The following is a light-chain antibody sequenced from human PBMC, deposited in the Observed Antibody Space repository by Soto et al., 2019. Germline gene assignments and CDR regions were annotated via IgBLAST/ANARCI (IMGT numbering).Light chain of an antibody. CDR2: EVT. CDR3: SSYAGSNTVL. V-gene: IGLV2-8*01. J-gene: IGLJ2*01. CDR1: SSDVGGYNC. Sequence: QSALTQPPSASGSPGQSVTISCNGTSSDVGGYNCVSWYQQHPGKAPQLMIYEVTKRPSGVPDRFSGSKSGNTASLTVSGLQAEDEADYYCSSYAGSNTVLFGGGTKLTVL.